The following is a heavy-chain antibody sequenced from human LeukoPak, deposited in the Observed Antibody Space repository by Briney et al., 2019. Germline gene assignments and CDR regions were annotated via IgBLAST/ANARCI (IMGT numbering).Heavy chain of an antibody. CDR3: ARGGDSSYYGDY. Sequence: GGSLRLSCSASGFTVSSNYMDWVRQGPGKGLEGVSHIYSGGSTHYADSVKGRFTISRDNSKTTLYLQMNSLRAEDTAGYYCARGGDSSYYGDYWGQGTLVTVSS. CDR1: GFTVSSNY. J-gene: IGHJ4*02. D-gene: IGHD3-22*01. CDR2: IYSGGST. V-gene: IGHV3-66*01.